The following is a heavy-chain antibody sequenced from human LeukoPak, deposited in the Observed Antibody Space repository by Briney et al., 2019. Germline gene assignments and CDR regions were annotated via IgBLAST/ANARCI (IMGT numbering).Heavy chain of an antibody. D-gene: IGHD3-3*01. CDR3: ASAGGFLEPYYYMDV. V-gene: IGHV1-69*13. J-gene: IGHJ6*03. CDR2: IIPIFGTA. Sequence: SVKVSCKASGGTFSSYAISWVRQAPGQGLEWMGGIIPIFGTANYAQKFQGRVTITADESTSTAYMELSSLRSDDTAVYYCASAGGFLEPYYYMDVWGKGTTVTVSS. CDR1: GGTFSSYA.